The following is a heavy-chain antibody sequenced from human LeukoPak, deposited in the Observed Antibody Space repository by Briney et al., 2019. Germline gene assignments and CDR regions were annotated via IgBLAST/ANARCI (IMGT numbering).Heavy chain of an antibody. V-gene: IGHV3-48*01. J-gene: IGHJ4*02. CDR1: GFTFSSYS. CDR2: ISSSSTI. Sequence: GGSLRLSCAASGFTFSSYSMNWVRQAPGKGLEWVSYISSSSTIYYADSVKGRFTISRDNAKNSLYLQMNSLRAEDTAVYYCARDGTKTYYDFWSGYPNPSFDYWGQGTLVTVSS. D-gene: IGHD3-3*01. CDR3: ARDGTKTYYDFWSGYPNPSFDY.